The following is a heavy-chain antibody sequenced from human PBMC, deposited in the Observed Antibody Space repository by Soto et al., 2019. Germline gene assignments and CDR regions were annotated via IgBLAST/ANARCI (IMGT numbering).Heavy chain of an antibody. Sequence: SEILSLTCSVSGYYVSGSDYYWAWIRQPPGKGLEWIGSMFYSGLTYYNPSLKSRVTLSVDTSKNHFSVRLNSVTAADTAVYYCAPLTVSLSGPYGIHVWGQGTTVTVSS. J-gene: IGHJ6*02. CDR1: GYYVSGSDYY. CDR2: MFYSGLT. V-gene: IGHV4-39*01. D-gene: IGHD2-15*01. CDR3: APLTVSLSGPYGIHV.